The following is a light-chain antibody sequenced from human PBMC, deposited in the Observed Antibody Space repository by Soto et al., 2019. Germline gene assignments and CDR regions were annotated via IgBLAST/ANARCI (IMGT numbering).Light chain of an antibody. CDR2: DVS. Sequence: SYELTQPPSVSVAPGQTARIACGGNNIGSKSVHWYQQKPGQAPVLVVYDVSDRPSGIPERFSGSNSGNTATLTISRVEAGDEADYYCQVWDGHNDHWVFGGGTKLTVL. CDR3: QVWDGHNDHWV. CDR1: NIGSKS. J-gene: IGLJ3*02. V-gene: IGLV3-21*02.